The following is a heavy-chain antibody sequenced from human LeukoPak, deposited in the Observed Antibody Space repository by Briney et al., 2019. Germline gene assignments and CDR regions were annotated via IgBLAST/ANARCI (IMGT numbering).Heavy chain of an antibody. CDR2: IRYDGSNK. J-gene: IGHJ4*02. V-gene: IGHV3-30*02. Sequence: GGSLRLSCAASGFTFSSYGMHWVRQAPGKGLEGVAFIRYDGSNKYYADSVKGRFTISRDNSKNTLYRQMNRLRAEDTVVYYCAKDLGITMGRGVPGGFDYWGQGTLVTVSS. CDR3: AKDLGITMGRGVPGGFDY. D-gene: IGHD3-10*01. CDR1: GFTFSSYG.